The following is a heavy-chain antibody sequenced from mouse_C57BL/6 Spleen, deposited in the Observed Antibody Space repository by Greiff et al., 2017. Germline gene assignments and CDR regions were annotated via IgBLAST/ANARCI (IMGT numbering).Heavy chain of an antibody. V-gene: IGHV5-6*01. CDR2: ISSGGSYT. Sequence: DVHLVESGGDLVKPGGSLKLSCAASGFTFSSYGMSWVRQTPDKRLEWVATISSGGSYTYYPDSVKGRFTISRDNAKNTLYLQMSSLKSEDTAMYYCARQEHYYGDAMDYWGQGTSVTVSS. J-gene: IGHJ4*01. CDR3: ARQEHYYGDAMDY. D-gene: IGHD1-1*01. CDR1: GFTFSSYG.